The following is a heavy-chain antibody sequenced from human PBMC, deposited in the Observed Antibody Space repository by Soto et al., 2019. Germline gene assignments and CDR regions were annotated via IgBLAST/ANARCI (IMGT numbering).Heavy chain of an antibody. V-gene: IGHV3-15*07. CDR3: TTEMVDTAMGKNREIIPVAPQLDF. CDR1: GFTFSNAG. CDR2: IKSKTDGGTT. Sequence: PGRSQRLSCAASGFTFSNAGMNWVRQAPGKGLEWVGRIKSKTDGGTTDYAAPVKGRFTISRDDSKNTLYLQMNSLKTEDTAVYYCTTEMVDTAMGKNREIIPVAPQLDFWGQGTLVTVS. D-gene: IGHD5-18*01. J-gene: IGHJ4*02.